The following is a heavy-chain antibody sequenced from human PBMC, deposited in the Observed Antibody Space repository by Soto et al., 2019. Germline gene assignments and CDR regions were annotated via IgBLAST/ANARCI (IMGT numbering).Heavy chain of an antibody. CDR2: ISGSGGST. V-gene: IGHV3-23*01. D-gene: IGHD2-2*01. J-gene: IGHJ4*02. Sequence: GGSLRLSCAASGFTFSSYAMSWVRQAPGKGLEWVSAISGSGGSTYYADSVKGRFTISRDNSKNTLYLQMNSLRAEDTAVYYCAREGVVVPAAMPGETTVTRRGYFDYWGQGTLVTVSS. CDR3: AREGVVVPAAMPGETTVTRRGYFDY. CDR1: GFTFSSYA.